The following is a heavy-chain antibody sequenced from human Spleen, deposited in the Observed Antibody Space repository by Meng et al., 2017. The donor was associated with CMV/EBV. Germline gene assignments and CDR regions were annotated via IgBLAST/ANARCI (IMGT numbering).Heavy chain of an antibody. D-gene: IGHD6-19*01. CDR2: ISSGGSTI. CDR1: GFTFSGYE. Sequence: GGSLRLSCVASGFTFSGYEMNWVRQAPGKGLEWVSYISSGGSTIFYADSVKGRFTISRDNAKNSLHLQMNSLRVEDTAIYYCARETCASGWLCDHYFGLDAWGQGTTVTVSS. CDR3: ARETCASGWLCDHYFGLDA. J-gene: IGHJ6*02. V-gene: IGHV3-48*03.